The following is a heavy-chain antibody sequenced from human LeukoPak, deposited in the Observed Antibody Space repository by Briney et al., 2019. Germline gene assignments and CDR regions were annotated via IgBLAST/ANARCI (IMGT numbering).Heavy chain of an antibody. CDR1: GFTFDDYA. D-gene: IGHD6-13*01. J-gene: IGHJ4*02. Sequence: GGSLRLSCAASGFTFDDYAMHWVRQAPGKGLEWVSGISWNSGSIGYADSVKGRFTISRDNSKNTLYLQMNSLRAEDTAVYYCAKLAAARINYFDYWGQGTLVTVSS. V-gene: IGHV3-9*01. CDR3: AKLAAARINYFDY. CDR2: ISWNSGSI.